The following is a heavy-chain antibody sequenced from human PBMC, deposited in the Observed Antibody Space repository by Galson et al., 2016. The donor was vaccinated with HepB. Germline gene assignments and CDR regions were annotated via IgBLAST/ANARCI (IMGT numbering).Heavy chain of an antibody. D-gene: IGHD3-10*01. V-gene: IGHV3-74*01. CDR1: GLTFSTYW. CDR2: IDSDGGST. CDR3: ARLDLWFGELSIVAFDY. Sequence: SLRLSCAASGLTFSTYWMHWVRQAPGKGLVWVSRIDSDGGSTSYAGSVEGRFTISRDNAKNTLYLQMNSLRVEDTAVYYCARLDLWFGELSIVAFDYWGQGPLLTVSS. J-gene: IGHJ4*02.